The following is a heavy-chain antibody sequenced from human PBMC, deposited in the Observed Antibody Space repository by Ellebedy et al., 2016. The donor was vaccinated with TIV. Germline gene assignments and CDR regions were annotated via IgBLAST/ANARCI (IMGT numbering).Heavy chain of an antibody. CDR3: ARDPGGVGPAFDI. CDR2: INGYTT. D-gene: IGHD3-16*01. Sequence: PGGSLRLSCEASGFTFSNYAMCWVRQAPGMGLEWVSTINGYTTYYADSVRGRLTISRDNSRNTLYLQINSLRAEDTALYYCARDPGGVGPAFDIWGQGTMVIVSS. V-gene: IGHV3-23*01. J-gene: IGHJ3*02. CDR1: GFTFSNYA.